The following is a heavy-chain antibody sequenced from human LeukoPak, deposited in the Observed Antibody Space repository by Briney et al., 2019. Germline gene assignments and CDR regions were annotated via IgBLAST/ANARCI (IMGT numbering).Heavy chain of an antibody. CDR2: IYSHSST. CDR3: ARGEGYYGSGGSNGMDV. CDR1: GFTVSSNY. Sequence: GGSLRLSCAASGFTVSSNYVSWVRQAPGKGLEWVSFIYSHSSTYYADSVKGRFTISRDNSKNMMFLQINSLRVEDTAVYYCARGEGYYGSGGSNGMDVWGQGTTVTVSS. V-gene: IGHV3-66*01. D-gene: IGHD3-10*01. J-gene: IGHJ6*02.